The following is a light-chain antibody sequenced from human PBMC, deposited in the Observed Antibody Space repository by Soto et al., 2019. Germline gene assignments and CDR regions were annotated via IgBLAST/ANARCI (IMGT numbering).Light chain of an antibody. CDR2: GAS. CDR1: QSVSSSY. CDR3: QQYGSSQWT. Sequence: EIVLTQSPGTVSLSPGESATLSCRASQSVSSSYLAWYQQKPGQAPRLLIYGASSRATGIPDRFSGSGAGTDFTLTISRLEPEDFAVYYCQQYGSSQWTFGQGTKVDIK. V-gene: IGKV3-20*01. J-gene: IGKJ1*01.